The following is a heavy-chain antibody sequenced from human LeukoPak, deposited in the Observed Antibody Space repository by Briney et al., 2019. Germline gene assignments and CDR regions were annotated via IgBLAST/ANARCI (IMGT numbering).Heavy chain of an antibody. D-gene: IGHD4-17*01. CDR1: GGSFSGYY. J-gene: IGHJ4*02. CDR2: INHSGST. CDR3: AREEGRTTTFFY. Sequence: SETLSLTCAVYGGSFSGYYWSWIRQPPGKGLEWIGEINHSGSTNYNPSLKSRVTISVDTSKNQFSLKLSSVTAADTAVYYCAREEGRTTTFFYWGQGTLVTVSS. V-gene: IGHV4-34*01.